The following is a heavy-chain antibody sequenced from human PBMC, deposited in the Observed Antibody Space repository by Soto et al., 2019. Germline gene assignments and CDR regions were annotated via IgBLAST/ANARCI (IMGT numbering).Heavy chain of an antibody. CDR2: IKQDGSEE. Sequence: EVQLVESGGDLVQPGGSLRLSCAASGFSISSYWMTWVRQAPGKGLEWVANIKQDGSEEYYVDSVKGRFSISRDNARNSLYLQMNSLRPEDTAVYHCARGRAAHPVEDWGQGTLVTVSS. CDR1: GFSISSYW. V-gene: IGHV3-7*05. J-gene: IGHJ4*02. D-gene: IGHD6-13*01. CDR3: ARGRAAHPVED.